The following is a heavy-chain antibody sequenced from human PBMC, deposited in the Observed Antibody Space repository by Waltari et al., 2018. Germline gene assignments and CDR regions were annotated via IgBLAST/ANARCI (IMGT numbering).Heavy chain of an antibody. J-gene: IGHJ3*02. Sequence: QVQLQQWGAGLLKPSETLSLTCAVYGGSFSGYYWSWTRQPPGKGLEWMGEINHSGSTNYNPSLKSRVTISVDTSKNQFSLKLSSVTAADTAVYYCARAWISLILGATSAFDIWGQGTMVTVS. V-gene: IGHV4-34*01. D-gene: IGHD1-26*01. CDR1: GGSFSGYY. CDR2: INHSGST. CDR3: ARAWISLILGATSAFDI.